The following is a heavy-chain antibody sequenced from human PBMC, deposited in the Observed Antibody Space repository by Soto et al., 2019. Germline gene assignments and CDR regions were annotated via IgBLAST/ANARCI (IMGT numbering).Heavy chain of an antibody. J-gene: IGHJ4*02. Sequence: QITLKESGPTLVRPTQTLTLTCAFSGFSLSTSGVGVGWIRQPPGKALEWLAVIYWDDSKHYSPSLRSRLTITKDTSKNQVVLTMTXXXXXXXXXXXXXXXXPEXXPLDYWGQGTLVT. V-gene: IGHV2-5*02. CDR1: GFSLSTSGVG. CDR3: XXXXPEXXPLDY. CDR2: IYWDDSK.